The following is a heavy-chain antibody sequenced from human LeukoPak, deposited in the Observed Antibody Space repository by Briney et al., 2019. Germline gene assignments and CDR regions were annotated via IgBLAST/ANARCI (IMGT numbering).Heavy chain of an antibody. D-gene: IGHD5-24*01. CDR2: ISGSGTDI. CDR3: ARDWRDGYNKVFDW. CDR1: GFTFSDPY. J-gene: IGHJ4*02. Sequence: GGSLRLSCEASGFTFSDPYMSWIRQAPGKGLECLSYISGSGTDINYADSVRGRFTISRDNAKNLLYLQMNDLRVEDTAVYYCARDWRDGYNKVFDWWGQGTLVAVSS. V-gene: IGHV3-11*04.